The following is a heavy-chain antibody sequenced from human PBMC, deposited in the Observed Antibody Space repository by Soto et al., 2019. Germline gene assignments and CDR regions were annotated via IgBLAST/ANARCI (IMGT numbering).Heavy chain of an antibody. CDR3: AKEMYPRTVLDSSSPWGDY. CDR2: VSYDGSYK. J-gene: IGHJ4*02. Sequence: QVQLVESGGGVAQPGRSLRLSCAVSGFTFSDYGMHWVRQAPGKGLEWVAVVSYDGSYKYYADSVQGRFTVSRDRSANTVFLQMTSLRLEDTAVYFCAKEMYPRTVLDSSSPWGDYRGQGTLVAVSS. CDR1: GFTFSDYG. V-gene: IGHV3-30*18. D-gene: IGHD6-6*01.